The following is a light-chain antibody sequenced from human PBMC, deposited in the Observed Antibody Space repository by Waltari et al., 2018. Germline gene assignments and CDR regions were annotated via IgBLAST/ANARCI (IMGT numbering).Light chain of an antibody. CDR3: MQGTHWPYT. CDR2: TVS. CDR1: QSLLHRGGNTY. J-gene: IGKJ5*01. Sequence: DAVLTRSPLSLPATLGPPASISGQSSQSLLHRGGNTYLNWFQQRPGQSPMRLIYTVSTRDSGVPDRFRGSGSGTDFTLKISRVEAEDFGVYYCMQGTHWPYTFGQGTRLEIK. V-gene: IGKV2-30*02.